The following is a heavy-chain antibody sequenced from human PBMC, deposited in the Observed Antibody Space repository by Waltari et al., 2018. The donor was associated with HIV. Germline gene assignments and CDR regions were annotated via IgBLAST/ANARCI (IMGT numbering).Heavy chain of an antibody. CDR3: ARDTHYGMDV. V-gene: IGHV3-30-3*01. CDR1: GFPFSRYA. J-gene: IGHJ6*02. Sequence: QVQLVEYGVGVVQPGKSLRLACAAYGFPFSRYARHWVREARGKGLEWVAVISYDGSNKYSAYSVKGRFTTSRDNSKNTLYLQMNSLRAEDTAMYYCARDTHYGMDVWGQGTTVTVSS. CDR2: ISYDGSNK.